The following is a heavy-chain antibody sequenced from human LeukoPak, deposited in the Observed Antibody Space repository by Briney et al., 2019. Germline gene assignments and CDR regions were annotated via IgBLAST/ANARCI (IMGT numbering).Heavy chain of an antibody. CDR3: ARDPRIVVVPAAGWFDP. J-gene: IGHJ5*02. V-gene: IGHV1-18*01. D-gene: IGHD2-2*01. CDR1: GYTFTSYG. CDR2: ISAYNGNT. Sequence: GASVKVSCKASGYTFTSYGISWVRQATGQGLEWMGWISAYNGNTNNAQKLEGRVTMTTDTSTSTAYMELRSLRSDDTAVYYCARDPRIVVVPAAGWFDPWGQGTLVTVSS.